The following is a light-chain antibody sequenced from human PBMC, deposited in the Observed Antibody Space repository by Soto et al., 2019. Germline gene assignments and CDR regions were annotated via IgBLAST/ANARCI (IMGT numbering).Light chain of an antibody. CDR2: SNN. V-gene: IGLV1-44*01. J-gene: IGLJ2*01. Sequence: QSVLTQPPSASGTPGQRVTISCSGSSYNIGSNTVNWYQQLPGTAPKLLIYSNNQRPSGVPDRFSGSKSGTSASLAISGLQSEDEADYYCAAWDDSLNGDVVFGGGTQLTVL. CDR1: SYNIGSNT. CDR3: AAWDDSLNGDVV.